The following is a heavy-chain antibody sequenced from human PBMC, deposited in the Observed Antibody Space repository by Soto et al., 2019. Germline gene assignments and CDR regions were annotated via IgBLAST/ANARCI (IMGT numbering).Heavy chain of an antibody. J-gene: IGHJ5*02. V-gene: IGHV1-18*01. Sequence: ASVKLSCKASGYTFTSYSISWVRQAPGQGLEWMGWINAYNGNRNYAQKLQGRVTMTKDTSTSTAYMELRSLRSDDTAVYYCARVSRGGFWEWSGWFDPWGQGTLVTVSS. CDR3: ARVSRGGFWEWSGWFDP. CDR2: INAYNGNR. D-gene: IGHD3-3*01. CDR1: GYTFTSYS.